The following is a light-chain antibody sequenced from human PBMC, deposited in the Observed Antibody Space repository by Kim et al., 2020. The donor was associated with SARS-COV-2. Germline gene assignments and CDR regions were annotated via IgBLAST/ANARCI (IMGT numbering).Light chain of an antibody. CDR3: QQRSNWT. V-gene: IGKV3-11*01. Sequence: LSLYPRERATPACRACQSVSSYLAWYQPKPGQSPTLLLYEASRRATGSPARFSGSGSGTDFTLTISSQEPEDFAVYYCQQRSNWTFGQGTKVDIK. CDR1: QSVSSY. CDR2: EAS. J-gene: IGKJ1*01.